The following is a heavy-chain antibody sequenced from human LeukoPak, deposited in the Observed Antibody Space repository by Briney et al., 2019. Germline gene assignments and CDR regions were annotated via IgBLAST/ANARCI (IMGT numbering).Heavy chain of an antibody. CDR2: INPNSGGT. CDR1: GYTFTSYD. D-gene: IGHD5-18*01. CDR3: AKGSGRGYSHGLEY. J-gene: IGHJ4*02. Sequence: ASVKVSCKASGYTFTSYDINWVRQAPGQGLEWMGRINPNSGGTNYAQKFQGRVTMTRDTSISTAYMELSRLRSDDTAVYYCAKGSGRGYSHGLEYWGQGTLVTVSS. V-gene: IGHV1-2*06.